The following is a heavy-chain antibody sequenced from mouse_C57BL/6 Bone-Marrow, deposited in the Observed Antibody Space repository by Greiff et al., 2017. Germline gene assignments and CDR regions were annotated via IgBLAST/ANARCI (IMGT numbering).Heavy chain of an antibody. D-gene: IGHD1-1*01. J-gene: IGHJ4*01. CDR3: EGVVVHYAMDY. CDR2: IYPRSGNT. CDR1: GYTFTSYG. Sequence: QVQLKQSGAELARPGASVKLSCKASGYTFTSYGISWVKQRTGQGLEWIGEIYPRSGNTYYNEKFKGKATLTADKSSSTAYMELRSLTSEDSAVYFCEGVVVHYAMDYGGQGTSVTVA. V-gene: IGHV1-81*01.